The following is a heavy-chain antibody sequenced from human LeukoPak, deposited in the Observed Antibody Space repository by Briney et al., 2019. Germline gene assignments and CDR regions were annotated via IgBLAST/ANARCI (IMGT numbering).Heavy chain of an antibody. CDR2: MNPNSGNT. CDR3: ARAGLIYYMDV. Sequence: ASVKVSCKASGYTFTSYDINRVRQATGQGLEWMGWMNPNSGNTGYAQKFQGRVTITRNTSISTAYMELSSLRSEDTAVYYCARAGLIYYMDVWGKGTTVTVSS. V-gene: IGHV1-8*01. J-gene: IGHJ6*03. CDR1: GYTFTSYD. D-gene: IGHD2-8*01.